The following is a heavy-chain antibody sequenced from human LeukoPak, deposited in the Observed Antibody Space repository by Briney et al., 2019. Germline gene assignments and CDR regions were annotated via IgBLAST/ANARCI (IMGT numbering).Heavy chain of an antibody. CDR1: GGSINSYY. CDR3: ARDRSSGWYVVDY. CDR2: IYYSGST. D-gene: IGHD6-19*01. J-gene: IGHJ4*02. V-gene: IGHV4-59*12. Sequence: PSETLSLTCTVSGGSINSYYWSWIRQPPGKGLEWIGSIYYSGSTNYNPSLKSRVTMSIDTSKNQFSLKLSSVTAADTAVYYCARDRSSGWYVVDYWGQGTLVTVSS.